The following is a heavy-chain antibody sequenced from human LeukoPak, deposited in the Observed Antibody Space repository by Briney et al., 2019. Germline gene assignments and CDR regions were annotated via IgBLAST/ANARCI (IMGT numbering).Heavy chain of an antibody. Sequence: GASVNVSCKASGYIFTKYGINWIRQAPGQGPEWMGWISSNSGNTDFAPKFQGRLMMTADTSTSTAFMELRSLRPDDTAVYYCSRTYSGSFRRAGEYDYWGQGTQVTVSS. D-gene: IGHD1-26*01. V-gene: IGHV1-18*01. CDR2: ISSNSGNT. CDR3: SRTYSGSFRRAGEYDY. CDR1: GYIFTKYG. J-gene: IGHJ4*02.